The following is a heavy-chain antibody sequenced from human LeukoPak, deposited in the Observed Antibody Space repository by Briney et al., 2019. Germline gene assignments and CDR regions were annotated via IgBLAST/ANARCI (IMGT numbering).Heavy chain of an antibody. V-gene: IGHV4-31*03. Sequence: SETLSLTCTVSGGSISSGGYYWSWIRQHPEKGLEWIGYIYYSGSTYYNPSLKSRVTISVDTSKNQFSLKLSSVTAADTAVYYCARSLAGVVAATIWFDPWGQRTLVTVSS. CDR1: GGSISSGGYY. CDR2: IYYSGST. CDR3: ARSLAGVVAATIWFDP. J-gene: IGHJ5*02. D-gene: IGHD2-15*01.